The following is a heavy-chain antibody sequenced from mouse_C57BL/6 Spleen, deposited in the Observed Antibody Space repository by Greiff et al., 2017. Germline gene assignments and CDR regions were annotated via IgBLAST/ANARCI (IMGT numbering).Heavy chain of an antibody. CDR1: GYTFTSYW. D-gene: IGHD1-1*01. Sequence: EVQLKQSGTVLARPGASVKMSCKTSGYTFTSYWMHWVKQRPGQGLEWIGAIYPGNSDTSYNQKFKGKAKLTAVTSASTAYMELSSLTKEDASVYYCTNYGSGVGWDFEVWGTETTVTVSS. CDR2: IYPGNSDT. V-gene: IGHV1-5*01. CDR3: TNYGSGVGWDFEV. J-gene: IGHJ1*03.